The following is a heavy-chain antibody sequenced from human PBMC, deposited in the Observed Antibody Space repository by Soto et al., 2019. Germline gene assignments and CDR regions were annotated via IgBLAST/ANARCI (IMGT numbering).Heavy chain of an antibody. CDR3: VRRKRERVRVQPYNPLDV. D-gene: IGHD1-1*01. Sequence: QITLKESGPPLVKPTQTLTLTCTGSGFSLSSSRVGVGWIRQPPGTALEWLALIYRDDDTRYRASLKSGLTMATVGSKSEVVLTMTNMDPMNTATYYCVRRKRERVRVQPYNPLDVWGLGTTVTVSS. V-gene: IGHV2-5*02. J-gene: IGHJ6*02. CDR2: IYRDDDT. CDR1: GFSLSSSRVG.